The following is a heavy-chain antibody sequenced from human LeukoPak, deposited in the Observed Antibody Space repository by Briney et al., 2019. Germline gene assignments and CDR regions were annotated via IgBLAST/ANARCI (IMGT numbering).Heavy chain of an antibody. Sequence: PSETLSLTCTVSGGSISNYHWGWIRQPPGKGLEWIGYIFYSGRTNDNPSLKSRVTISVDTSKNQFSLRLSSVTAADTAVYYCARARNYHDNSGYYYEGDAFDIWGQGTMVTVSS. J-gene: IGHJ3*02. CDR1: GGSISNYH. CDR3: ARARNYHDNSGYYYEGDAFDI. D-gene: IGHD3-22*01. CDR2: IFYSGRT. V-gene: IGHV4-59*01.